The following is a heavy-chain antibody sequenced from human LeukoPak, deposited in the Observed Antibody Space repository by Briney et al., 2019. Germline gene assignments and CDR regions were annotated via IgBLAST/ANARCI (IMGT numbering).Heavy chain of an antibody. D-gene: IGHD3-16*01. V-gene: IGHV4-59*01. CDR2: IYYSGST. Sequence: PSETPSLTCTVSGGSISSYYWSWIRQPPGKGLEWIGYIYYSGSTNYNPPLKSRVTISVDTSKNQFSLKLSSVTAADTAVYYCARALEQPSRFFDYWGQGTLVTVSS. CDR1: GGSISSYY. CDR3: ARALEQPSRFFDY. J-gene: IGHJ4*02.